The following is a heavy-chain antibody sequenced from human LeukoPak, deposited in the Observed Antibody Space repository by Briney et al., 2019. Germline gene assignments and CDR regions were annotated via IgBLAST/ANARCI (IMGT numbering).Heavy chain of an antibody. D-gene: IGHD3-3*01. Sequence: GGSLRLSCAASGFTFSDYYMSWIRQAPGKGLEWVSYISSSGSTIYYADSVKGRFTISRDNAKNSLYLQMNSLRAEDTAVYYCARDSYDFWSGPLYYGMDVWGQGTTVTVSS. J-gene: IGHJ6*02. CDR1: GFTFSDYY. V-gene: IGHV3-11*01. CDR3: ARDSYDFWSGPLYYGMDV. CDR2: ISSSGSTI.